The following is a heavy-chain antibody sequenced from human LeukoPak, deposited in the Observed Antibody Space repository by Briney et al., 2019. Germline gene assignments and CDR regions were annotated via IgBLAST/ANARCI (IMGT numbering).Heavy chain of an antibody. CDR1: GFTFSSYA. V-gene: IGHV3-30*04. Sequence: PGGSLRLSCAASGFTFSSYAMHWVRQAPGKGLEWVAVISYDGSNKYYADSVKGRFTISRDNSKDTLYLQMNSLRAEDTAVYYCARDGRVYSYGPAYFDYWGQGTLVTVS. CDR2: ISYDGSNK. CDR3: ARDGRVYSYGPAYFDY. J-gene: IGHJ4*02. D-gene: IGHD5-18*01.